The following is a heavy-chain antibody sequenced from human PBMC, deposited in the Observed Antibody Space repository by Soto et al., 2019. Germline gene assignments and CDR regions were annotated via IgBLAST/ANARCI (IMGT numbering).Heavy chain of an antibody. V-gene: IGHV1-18*04. Sequence: VASVKVSCKASGYTFTSYGISWVRQAPGQGLEWMGWISAYNGNTNYAQKLQGRVTMTTDTSTSTAYMELRSLRSDDTAVYYCAREPGIAAAGMGGYWGQGTLVTVSS. J-gene: IGHJ4*02. CDR3: AREPGIAAAGMGGY. CDR2: ISAYNGNT. CDR1: GYTFTSYG. D-gene: IGHD6-13*01.